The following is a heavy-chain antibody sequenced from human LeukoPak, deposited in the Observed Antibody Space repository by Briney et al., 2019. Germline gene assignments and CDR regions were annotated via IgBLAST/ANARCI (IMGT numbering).Heavy chain of an antibody. J-gene: IGHJ4*02. CDR2: IHYSGST. D-gene: IGHD3-22*01. Sequence: SETLSLTCIVSGGSISSGNYYWGWIRQPPGKGLEWIGNIHYSGSTYYNPSLKSRVTISVDTSKNQFSLRLSSVTAADTAVYYCARYNYDNSGYSFDYWGQGTLVTVSS. CDR1: GGSISSGNYY. CDR3: ARYNYDNSGYSFDY. V-gene: IGHV4-39*07.